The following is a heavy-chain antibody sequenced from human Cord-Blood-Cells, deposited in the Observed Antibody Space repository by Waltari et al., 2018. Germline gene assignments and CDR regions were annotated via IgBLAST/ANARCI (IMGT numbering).Heavy chain of an antibody. Sequence: QVQLVQSGAEVKKPGASVKVSCKASGYTFTGYYMHWVRQAPGQGLEWMGWINPNSGGTNYAQKFQGRVTMTRDTSISTAYMELSRLRSDDTAVYYCARDKGVKYSSSSDYYYYMDVWGKGTTVTVSS. CDR2: INPNSGGT. D-gene: IGHD6-6*01. CDR3: ARDKGVKYSSSSDYYYYMDV. V-gene: IGHV1-2*02. J-gene: IGHJ6*03. CDR1: GYTFTGYY.